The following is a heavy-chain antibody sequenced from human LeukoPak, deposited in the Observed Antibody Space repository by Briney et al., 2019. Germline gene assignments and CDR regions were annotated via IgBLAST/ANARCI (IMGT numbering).Heavy chain of an antibody. D-gene: IGHD6-19*01. J-gene: IGHJ4*02. V-gene: IGHV3-73*01. CDR2: IRSKANSYAT. CDR3: TRKSYSSGWGY. Sequence: GGSLRLSCAASGFTFSGSAMHWVRQASGKGLEWVGRIRSKANSYATAYAASVKGRFTISRDDSKNTAYLQMNSLKTEDTAVYYCTRKSYSSGWGYWGQGTLVTVSS. CDR1: GFTFSGSA.